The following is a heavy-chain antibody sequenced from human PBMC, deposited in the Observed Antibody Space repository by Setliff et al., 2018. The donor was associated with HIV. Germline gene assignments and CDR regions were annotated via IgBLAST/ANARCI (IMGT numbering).Heavy chain of an antibody. CDR3: ARSQITYRNFDH. Sequence: GASVKVSCKASGYTFSSYSLHWVRQAPGQGLEWMGGIIPILGIANYAQKFQGRVSMTSDTSTSTVYMELSSLRSEDTAVYYCARSQITYRNFDHWGQGTLVTVSS. CDR2: IIPILGIA. V-gene: IGHV1-46*01. CDR1: GYTFSSYS. J-gene: IGHJ4*02. D-gene: IGHD1-20*01.